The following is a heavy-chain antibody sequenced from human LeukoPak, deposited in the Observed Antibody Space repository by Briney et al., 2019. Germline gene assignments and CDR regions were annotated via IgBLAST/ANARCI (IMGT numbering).Heavy chain of an antibody. V-gene: IGHV4-4*07. D-gene: IGHD3-22*01. CDR2: IYTSGST. J-gene: IGHJ5*02. CDR1: GYSISSGYY. CDR3: ARYDYYDSRGYHEAGFDP. Sequence: SETLSLTCTVSGYSISSGYYWSWIRQPAGKGLEWIGRIYTSGSTNYNPSLKSRVTMSVDTSKNQFSLKLSSVTAADTAVYYCARYDYYDSRGYHEAGFDPWGQGTLVTVSS.